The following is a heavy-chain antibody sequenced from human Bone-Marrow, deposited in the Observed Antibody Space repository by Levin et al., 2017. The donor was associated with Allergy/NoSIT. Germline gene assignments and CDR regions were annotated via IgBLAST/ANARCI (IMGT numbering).Heavy chain of an antibody. Sequence: ASVKVSCKVSGPGFTTYGVSWVRQAPGQGLEWMGWINAYNGDTNYAQTFQDRVTLTTDTSTTTAYMELRSVRSDDTAVYFCARVTRSNMWSNHWGQGTLVLVSS. CDR2: INAYNGDT. J-gene: IGHJ4*02. CDR3: ARVTRSNMWSNH. V-gene: IGHV1-18*01. D-gene: IGHD2-21*01. CDR1: GPGFTTYG.